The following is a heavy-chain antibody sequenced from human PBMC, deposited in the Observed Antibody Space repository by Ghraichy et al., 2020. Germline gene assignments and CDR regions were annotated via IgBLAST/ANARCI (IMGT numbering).Heavy chain of an antibody. V-gene: IGHV4-34*01. Sequence: SQTLSLTCAVYGGSFSGYYWSWIRQPPGKGLEWIGEINHSGSTNYNPSLKSRVTISVDTSKNQFSLKLSSVTAADTAVYYCASRLYYYGSGSIRRKESPDYWGQGTLVTVSS. J-gene: IGHJ4*02. CDR3: ASRLYYYGSGSIRRKESPDY. D-gene: IGHD3-10*01. CDR2: INHSGST. CDR1: GGSFSGYY.